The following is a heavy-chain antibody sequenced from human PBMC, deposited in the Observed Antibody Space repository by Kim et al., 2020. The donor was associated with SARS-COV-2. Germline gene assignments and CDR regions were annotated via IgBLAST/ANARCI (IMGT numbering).Heavy chain of an antibody. CDR2: I. CDR3: ARDSTDNAFDI. Sequence: IYYADSVKGRCTISRDNAKNSLYLQMNSLRAEDTAVYYCARDSTDNAFDIWGQGTMVTVSS. D-gene: IGHD4-17*01. V-gene: IGHV3-48*04. J-gene: IGHJ3*02.